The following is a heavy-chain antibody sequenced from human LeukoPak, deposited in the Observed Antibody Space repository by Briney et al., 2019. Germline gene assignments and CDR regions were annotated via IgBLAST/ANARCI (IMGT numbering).Heavy chain of an antibody. J-gene: IGHJ3*02. CDR1: GFTFSSYG. CDR2: ISYDGSNK. D-gene: IGHD4-11*01. Sequence: GGSLRLSCAASGFTFSSYGMHWVRQAPGKGLEWVAVISYDGSNKYYADSVKGRFTISRDNSKNTLYLQMNSLRAEDTAVYYCHSRRDAFDIWGQGTMVTVSS. V-gene: IGHV3-30*03. CDR3: HSRRDAFDI.